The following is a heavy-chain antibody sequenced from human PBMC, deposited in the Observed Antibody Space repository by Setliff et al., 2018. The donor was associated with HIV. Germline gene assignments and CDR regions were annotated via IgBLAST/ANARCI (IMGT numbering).Heavy chain of an antibody. CDR1: GDSISTDY. J-gene: IGHJ3*01. CDR3: ARLCSNGVCRPVGDHVFDV. CDR2: IYNSAST. D-gene: IGHD2-8*01. V-gene: IGHV4-4*09. Sequence: SETLSLTCTVSGDSISTDYWTWIRQPPGKGLEWIGYIYNSASTSYNTSLNSRLTVSADPSKNQISMKLSSVTAADTAIYYCARLCSNGVCRPVGDHVFDVWGQGTMVTVSS.